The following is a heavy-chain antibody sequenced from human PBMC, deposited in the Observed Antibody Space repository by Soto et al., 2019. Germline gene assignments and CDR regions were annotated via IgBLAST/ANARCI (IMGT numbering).Heavy chain of an antibody. CDR3: ARAYLYDFWSGYPWGADYYGMDV. CDR1: GHTLTEFS. Sequence: ASVKVSCKISGHTLTEFSIHWVRQAPGKGLEWMGGFDPEGGEAIYAQKWHGRVTVTEDTVTDTAYMELSGLKSDDTAVYYCARAYLYDFWSGYPWGADYYGMDVWGQGTTVTVSS. J-gene: IGHJ6*02. D-gene: IGHD3-3*01. V-gene: IGHV1-24*01. CDR2: FDPEGGEA.